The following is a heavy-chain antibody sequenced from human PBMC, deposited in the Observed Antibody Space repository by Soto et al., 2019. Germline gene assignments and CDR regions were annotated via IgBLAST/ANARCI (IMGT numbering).Heavy chain of an antibody. V-gene: IGHV1-69*06. CDR1: GDTFSNYA. CDR3: ARGYRELFFYAMDV. D-gene: IGHD3-10*01. J-gene: IGHJ6*02. Sequence: QVELVQSGIEVKNPGSSVKVSCKASGDTFSNYAINWVRQAPGQGLEWMGGIIPFYDKPNYAENFLGRVTISADKFTATAYSEVSSLRSEDTAVYFCARGYRELFFYAMDVWGRGTPVIVSS. CDR2: IIPFYDKP.